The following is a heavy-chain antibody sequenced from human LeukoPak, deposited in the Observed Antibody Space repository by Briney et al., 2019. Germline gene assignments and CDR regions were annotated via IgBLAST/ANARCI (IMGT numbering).Heavy chain of an antibody. CDR1: GFTFSNYY. Sequence: PGGSLRLSCGASGFTFSNYYMSWIRQAPGEGLEWVSYIDTTGSKTDYADSVKGRFTISRDNSKNTVYLQMNSLRAEDTALYYCARGVVPAALHYYGMDVWGQGTTVTVSS. V-gene: IGHV3-11*06. D-gene: IGHD2-2*01. CDR2: IDTTGSKT. CDR3: ARGVVPAALHYYGMDV. J-gene: IGHJ6*02.